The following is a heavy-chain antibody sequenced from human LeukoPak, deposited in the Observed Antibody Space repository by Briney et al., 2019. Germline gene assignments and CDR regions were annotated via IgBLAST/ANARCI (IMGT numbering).Heavy chain of an antibody. D-gene: IGHD1-14*01. Sequence: ASVKVSCKASGYTFTSYYMHWVRQAPGQGLEWMGIINPSGGSTSYAQKFQGRVTMTRDTSTSTVYMELSSLRSEDTAVYYCAKDLQGTRYYYYGMDVWGQGTTVTVSS. J-gene: IGHJ6*02. CDR2: INPSGGST. CDR1: GYTFTSYY. CDR3: AKDLQGTRYYYYGMDV. V-gene: IGHV1-46*01.